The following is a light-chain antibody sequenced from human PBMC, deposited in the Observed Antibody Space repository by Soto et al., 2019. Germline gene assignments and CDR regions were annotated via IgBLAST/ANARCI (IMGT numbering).Light chain of an antibody. Sequence: EIVLTQSPGTLSLSPGERATLSCRASQSVSSSFLSWYQQKPGQAPRLIIYGASNRATGIPDTFSGSGSGTAFTLTISRLEPEDFAVEYCQQYVSSRYTFGQGTKLEIK. J-gene: IGKJ2*01. V-gene: IGKV3-20*01. CDR2: GAS. CDR1: QSVSSSF. CDR3: QQYVSSRYT.